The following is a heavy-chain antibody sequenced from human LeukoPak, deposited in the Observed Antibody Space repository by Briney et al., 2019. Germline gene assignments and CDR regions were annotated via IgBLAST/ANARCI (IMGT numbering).Heavy chain of an antibody. CDR1: GGSISSYY. V-gene: IGHV4-59*01. D-gene: IGHD4-23*01. J-gene: IGHJ4*02. CDR2: IYYSGST. Sequence: SETLSLTCTVSGGSISSYYWSWIRQPPGKGLEWIAYIYYSGSTNYNPSLKSRVTISVDTSKNQFSLKLSSVTAADTAVYYCARDRLRWPKIDYWGQGTLVTVSS. CDR3: ARDRLRWPKIDY.